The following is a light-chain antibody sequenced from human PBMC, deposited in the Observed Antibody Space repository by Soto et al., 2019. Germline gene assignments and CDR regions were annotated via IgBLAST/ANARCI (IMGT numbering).Light chain of an antibody. J-gene: IGLJ1*01. V-gene: IGLV1-40*01. Sequence: QTVVTQPPSVSGAPGQRVTISCTGSSSNIGAGYDVHWYQQLPGTAPKFLIYGNSYRPSGVPERFSGSKSGTSASLAITGLQAEDEADYYCQSYDSSLSAYVFGPGTKLTVL. CDR1: SSNIGAGYD. CDR3: QSYDSSLSAYV. CDR2: GNS.